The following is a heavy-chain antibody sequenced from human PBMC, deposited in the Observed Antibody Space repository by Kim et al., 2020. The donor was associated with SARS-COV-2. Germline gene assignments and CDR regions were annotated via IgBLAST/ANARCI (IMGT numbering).Heavy chain of an antibody. J-gene: IGHJ6*02. CDR1: GGTFSSYA. V-gene: IGHV1-69*04. D-gene: IGHD2-15*01. Sequence: SVKVSCKASGGTFSSYAISWVRQAPGQGLEWMGRIIPILGIANYAQKFQGRVTITADKSTSTAYMELSSLRSEDTAVYYCASQRCSGGSCYSGTYYYYYGMDVWGQGTTVTVSS. CDR3: ASQRCSGGSCYSGTYYYYYGMDV. CDR2: IIPILGIA.